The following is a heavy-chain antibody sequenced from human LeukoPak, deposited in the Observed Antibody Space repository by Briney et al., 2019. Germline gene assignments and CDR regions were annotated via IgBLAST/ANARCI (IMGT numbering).Heavy chain of an antibody. CDR3: AREAGSSWFFGRFDY. V-gene: IGHV6-1*01. Sequence: SQTLSLTCAISGDSVSGSSASWNWIRQSPSRGLEWLGRTYFRAKWFNEYADSVKSRITINPDTSKNQFSLHLTSVTAEDTAVYYCAREAGSSWFFGRFDYWGQGSLVTVSS. CDR1: GDSVSGSSAS. D-gene: IGHD6-13*01. J-gene: IGHJ4*02. CDR2: TYFRAKWFN.